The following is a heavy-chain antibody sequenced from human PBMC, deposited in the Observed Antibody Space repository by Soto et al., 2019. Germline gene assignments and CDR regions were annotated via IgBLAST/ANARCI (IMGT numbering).Heavy chain of an antibody. CDR3: ARDGTTSGWYGKVYFDY. V-gene: IGHV1-18*01. CDR1: GYTFTSYG. Sequence: ASVKVSCKASGYTFTSYGISWVRQAPGQGLEWMGWISAYNGNTNYAQKLQGRVTMTTDTSTSTAYMELRSLRSDDTAVYYCARDGTTSGWYGKVYFDYWGQGTLVTVSS. D-gene: IGHD6-19*01. J-gene: IGHJ4*02. CDR2: ISAYNGNT.